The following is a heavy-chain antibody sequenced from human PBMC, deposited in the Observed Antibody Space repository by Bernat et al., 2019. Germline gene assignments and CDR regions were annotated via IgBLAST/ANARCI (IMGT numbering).Heavy chain of an antibody. Sequence: EVQLVESGGGLVQPGGSLRLSCAASGFTFSSYWMHWVRQAPGKGLVWVSRINSDGSSTSYADSVKGRFTISRDNAKNTLYLQMNSLRAEDTAVYYSARQRGYYCDSSGSDYWGQGTLVTVSS. J-gene: IGHJ4*02. CDR1: GFTFSSYW. D-gene: IGHD3-22*01. CDR2: INSDGSST. V-gene: IGHV3-74*01. CDR3: ARQRGYYCDSSGSDY.